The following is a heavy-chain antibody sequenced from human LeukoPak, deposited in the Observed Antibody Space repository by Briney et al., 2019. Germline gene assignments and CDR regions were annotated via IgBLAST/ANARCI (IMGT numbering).Heavy chain of an antibody. CDR3: ARYCSSSRCLYYYHMDV. CDR1: GFTFSTYS. J-gene: IGHJ6*03. CDR2: ISSGNSYI. Sequence: GESLKISCAASGFTFSTYSMNWVRQAPGKGLEWVSSISSGNSYIYYADSVKGRFTISRDDAKNSLYLQMNSLRAEDTAVYYCARYCSSSRCLYYYHMDVWGKGTTVTVSS. D-gene: IGHD2-2*01. V-gene: IGHV3-21*01.